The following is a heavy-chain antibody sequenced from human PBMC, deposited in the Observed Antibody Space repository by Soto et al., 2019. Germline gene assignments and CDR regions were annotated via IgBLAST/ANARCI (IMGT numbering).Heavy chain of an antibody. CDR1: EFTFSNYW. V-gene: IGHV3-74*01. Sequence: GGSLRLSCAASEFTFSNYWMHWVRQAPGKGLVWVSRIKGDGSITNYADSVKGRFTISRDNAKNTLFLQMDSVTAEDTAVYYCARGVPAHYAKDVWGQGTTVTVSS. J-gene: IGHJ6*02. CDR3: ARGVPAHYAKDV. CDR2: IKGDGSIT.